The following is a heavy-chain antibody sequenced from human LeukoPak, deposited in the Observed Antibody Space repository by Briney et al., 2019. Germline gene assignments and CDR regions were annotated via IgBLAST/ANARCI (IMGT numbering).Heavy chain of an antibody. CDR1: GGTFSSYA. CDR2: IIPIFGTA. D-gene: IGHD2-2*01. J-gene: IGHJ4*02. CDR3: ASTTGIVVVPAAITFDY. V-gene: IGHV1-69*06. Sequence: SVKVSCKASGGTFSSYAISWVRQAPGQGVEWMGGIIPIFGTANYAQKFQGRVTITADKSTSTAYMELSSLRSEDTAVYYCASTTGIVVVPAAITFDYWGQGTLVTVSS.